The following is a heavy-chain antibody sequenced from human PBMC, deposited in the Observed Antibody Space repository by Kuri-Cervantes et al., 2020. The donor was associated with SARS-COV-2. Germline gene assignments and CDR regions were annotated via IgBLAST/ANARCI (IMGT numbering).Heavy chain of an antibody. J-gene: IGHJ4*02. CDR3: ARDRDDYVWGSYRNFDY. Sequence: GGSLRLSCAASGFTFSSYAMHWVRQAPGKGLEWVAVISYDGSNKYYADSVKGRFTISRDNSKNTLYLQMNSLRAEDTAVYYCARDRDDYVWGSYRNFDYWGQGTLVTVSS. CDR2: ISYDGSNK. V-gene: IGHV3-30-3*01. D-gene: IGHD3-16*02. CDR1: GFTFSSYA.